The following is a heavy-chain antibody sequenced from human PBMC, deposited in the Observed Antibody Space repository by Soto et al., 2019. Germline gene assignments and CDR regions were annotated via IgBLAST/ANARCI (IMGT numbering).Heavy chain of an antibody. D-gene: IGHD5-12*01. J-gene: IGHJ6*01. CDR1: GGTFSSYT. CDR2: IIPVLGIA. V-gene: IGHV1-69*02. Sequence: QVQLVQSGAEVKKPGSSVKVSCKASGGTFSSYTISWVRQAPGQGLEWMGRIIPVLGIAHYAQKFQGRVTVTADKSTSTGARELRSLGSGDRAAVYCARGNGGYDQLSGMDVW. CDR3: ARGNGGYDQLSGMDV.